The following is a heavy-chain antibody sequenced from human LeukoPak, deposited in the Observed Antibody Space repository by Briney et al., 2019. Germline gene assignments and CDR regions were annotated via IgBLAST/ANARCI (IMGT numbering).Heavy chain of an antibody. CDR1: GFSLSSYT. CDR3: ARDDFWSGSYFDY. CDR2: ISSTSNYI. D-gene: IGHD3-3*01. J-gene: IGHJ4*02. Sequence: GGSLRLSCAASGFSLSSYTMNWVRQAPGKGLEWVSSISSTSNYIYYADSVKGRFTISRDNAKNSLYLQVSTLRAEDTAVYYCARDDFWSGSYFDYWGQGTLVTVSS. V-gene: IGHV3-21*01.